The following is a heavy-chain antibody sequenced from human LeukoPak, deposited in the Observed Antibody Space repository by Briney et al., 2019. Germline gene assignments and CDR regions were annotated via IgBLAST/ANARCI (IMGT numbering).Heavy chain of an antibody. CDR2: INHSGST. V-gene: IGHV4-34*01. CDR1: GGSFSGYY. Sequence: SETLSLTCAVYGGSFSGYYWSWIRQPPGKGLEWIGEINHSGSTYYNPSLKSRVTISVDRSKNQFSLKLSSVTAADTAVYYCAREVQSYCSSTSCEKRIDYWGQGTLVTVSS. J-gene: IGHJ4*02. CDR3: AREVQSYCSSTSCEKRIDY. D-gene: IGHD2-2*01.